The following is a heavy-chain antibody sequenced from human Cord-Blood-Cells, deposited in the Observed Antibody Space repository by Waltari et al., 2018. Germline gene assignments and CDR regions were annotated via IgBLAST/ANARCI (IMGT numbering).Heavy chain of an antibody. Sequence: QVQLQESGPGLVKPSETLSLTCTVSGGSISSYYWSWIRQPPGKGLEWIGYIYYSGSTNYNPSLKSRVTISVDTSKNQFSLKLSSVTAADTAVYYCARAPDILTGYYFDYWGQGTLVTVSS. V-gene: IGHV4-59*01. J-gene: IGHJ4*02. CDR3: ARAPDILTGYYFDY. D-gene: IGHD3-9*01. CDR2: IYYSGST. CDR1: GGSISSYY.